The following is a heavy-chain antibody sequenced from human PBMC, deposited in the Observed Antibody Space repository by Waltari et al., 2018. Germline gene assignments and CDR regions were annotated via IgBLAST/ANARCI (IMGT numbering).Heavy chain of an antibody. CDR1: GYTFTSYG. J-gene: IGHJ5*02. Sequence: QVQLVQSGAEVKKPGASVKVSCKASGYTFTSYGISWVRQAPGQGLEWMGWISAYNGNTNYAQKLQGRVTMTTDTSTSTAYMELRSLRSDDTAVYYCAREIKTPSHLSRGWYPGGWFDPWGQGTLVTVSS. V-gene: IGHV1-18*01. CDR3: AREIKTPSHLSRGWYPGGWFDP. D-gene: IGHD6-19*01. CDR2: ISAYNGNT.